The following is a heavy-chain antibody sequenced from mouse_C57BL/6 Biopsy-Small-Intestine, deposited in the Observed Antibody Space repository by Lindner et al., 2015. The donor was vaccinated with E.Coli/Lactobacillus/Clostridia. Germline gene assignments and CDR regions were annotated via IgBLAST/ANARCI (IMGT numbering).Heavy chain of an antibody. Sequence: SVKVSFKASGYMFTNDFIHWVRQAPGQGLEWMGLINPTGDHTTFAQKFQGRVTLTRDTSTSTAYMELSSLTSEDTAVYFCAKDLNSGYGSSDYWGQGTLVTVSS. CDR3: AKDLNSGYGSSDY. CDR1: GYMFTNDF. CDR2: INPTGDHT. V-gene: IGHV1-59*01. J-gene: IGHJ4*01. D-gene: IGHD1-3*01.